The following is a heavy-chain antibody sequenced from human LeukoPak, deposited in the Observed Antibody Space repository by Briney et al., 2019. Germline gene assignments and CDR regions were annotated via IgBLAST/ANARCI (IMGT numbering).Heavy chain of an antibody. CDR2: VNTYNGDT. D-gene: IGHD6-13*01. V-gene: IGHV1-18*01. J-gene: IGHJ4*02. CDR3: ARGRAAADDFDL. Sequence: ASVTVSCKASGYTFGSYSINWVRQAPGQGLAWLGWVNTYNGDTKYTQKFQGRVSLTTDSSASTAYMELTNLKSDDTGIYYCARGRAAADDFDLWGQGTPVTVSS. CDR1: GYTFGSYS.